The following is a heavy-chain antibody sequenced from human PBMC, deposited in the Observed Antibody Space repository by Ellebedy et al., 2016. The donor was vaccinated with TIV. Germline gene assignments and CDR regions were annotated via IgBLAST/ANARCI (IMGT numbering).Heavy chain of an antibody. D-gene: IGHD2-15*01. Sequence: ASVKVSCXASGYTCSNYDINWVRQAPGQGLEWMGCISAHNGNTNYAQKVQGRLTMTTDTSTSTAYMELRSLRSDDTAVYFCAISLEAWYGDWGQGTLVTVSS. CDR1: GYTCSNYD. V-gene: IGHV1-18*01. CDR3: AISLEAWYGD. J-gene: IGHJ4*02. CDR2: ISAHNGNT.